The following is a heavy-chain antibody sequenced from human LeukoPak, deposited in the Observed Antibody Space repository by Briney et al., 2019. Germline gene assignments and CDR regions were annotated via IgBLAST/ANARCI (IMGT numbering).Heavy chain of an antibody. CDR1: GFGFTNAW. CDR2: IKSNIDGGTT. Sequence: GGSLRLSCPASGFGFTNAWMVWVRQAPGKGLEWVGRIKSNIDGGTTDFAAPVKGRFTISRDDLTRTLYLQMNSLKTEDTGVYYCTTDFSHFDFSSGYYSYWGQGSLVTVSS. CDR3: TTDFSHFDFSSGYYSY. V-gene: IGHV3-15*01. D-gene: IGHD3-3*01. J-gene: IGHJ4*02.